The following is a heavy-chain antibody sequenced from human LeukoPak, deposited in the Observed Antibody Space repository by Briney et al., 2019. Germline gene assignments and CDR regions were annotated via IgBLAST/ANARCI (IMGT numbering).Heavy chain of an antibody. V-gene: IGHV1-2*02. Sequence: VASVKVSCKASGYTFTGYYMHWVRQAPGQGLEWMGWINPNSGGTNYAQKFQGRVTMTRDTSISTAYMELSRLRSDDTAVYYCARDIVVVPAAIVYFDYWGQGTLVTVSS. J-gene: IGHJ4*02. CDR2: INPNSGGT. CDR3: ARDIVVVPAAIVYFDY. CDR1: GYTFTGYY. D-gene: IGHD2-2*01.